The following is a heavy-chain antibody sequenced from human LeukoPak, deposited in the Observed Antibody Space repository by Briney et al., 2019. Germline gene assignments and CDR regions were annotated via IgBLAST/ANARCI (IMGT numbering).Heavy chain of an antibody. D-gene: IGHD4-17*01. CDR3: AKDALTTVTTGVAFDI. Sequence: QPGRSLRLSCAASGFTFSSYGMHWVRQAPGKGLEWVAVISYDGSNKYYADSVKGRFTISRDNSKNTLYLQMNSLRAEGTAVYYCAKDALTTVTTGVAFDIWGQGTMVTVSS. CDR1: GFTFSSYG. J-gene: IGHJ3*02. CDR2: ISYDGSNK. V-gene: IGHV3-30*18.